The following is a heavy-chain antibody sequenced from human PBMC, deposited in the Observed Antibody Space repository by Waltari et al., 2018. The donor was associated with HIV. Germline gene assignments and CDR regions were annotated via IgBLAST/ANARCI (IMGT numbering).Heavy chain of an antibody. CDR1: GFTFTNYW. Sequence: EVQLEQSGAEVKKPGESLKISCKASGFTFTNYWIAWVRQTPGKGLEWRGIIYPDASDTRYSPSVEGHVTISADKSTTTADLQSTSLGASDTGIYYCARHRLGRSWFDPWGQGTLVTVSS. V-gene: IGHV5-51*01. CDR2: IYPDASDT. CDR3: ARHRLGRSWFDP. J-gene: IGHJ5*02. D-gene: IGHD6-6*01.